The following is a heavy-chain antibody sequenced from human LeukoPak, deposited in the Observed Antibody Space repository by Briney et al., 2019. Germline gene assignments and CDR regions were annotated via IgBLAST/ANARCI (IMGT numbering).Heavy chain of an antibody. CDR1: GFTFSSYA. D-gene: IGHD6-19*01. V-gene: IGHV3-23*01. CDR3: AKDRGQYSSGWYYFDY. CDR2: ISGSGGST. Sequence: GGSLRLSCAASGFTFSSYAMGWVRQAPGKGLEWVSAISGSGGSTYYADSVKGRFTISRDNSKNTLYLQMNSLRAEDTAVYYCAKDRGQYSSGWYYFDYWGQGTLVTVSS. J-gene: IGHJ4*02.